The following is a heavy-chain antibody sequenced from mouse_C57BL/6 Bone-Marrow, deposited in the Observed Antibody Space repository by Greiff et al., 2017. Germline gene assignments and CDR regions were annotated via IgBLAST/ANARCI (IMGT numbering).Heavy chain of an antibody. J-gene: IGHJ1*03. CDR2: IDPENGDT. Sequence: SGAELVRPGASVKLSCTASGFNIKDDYMHWVKQRPEQGLEWIGWIDPENGDTEYASKFQGKATITADTSSNTAYLQLSSLTSEDTAVYYCTTVYGNYGYFDVWGTGTTVTVSS. D-gene: IGHD2-1*01. CDR3: TTVYGNYGYFDV. CDR1: GFNIKDDY. V-gene: IGHV14-4*01.